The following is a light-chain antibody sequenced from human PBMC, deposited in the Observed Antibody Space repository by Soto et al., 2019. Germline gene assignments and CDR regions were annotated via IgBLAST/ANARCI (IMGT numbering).Light chain of an antibody. J-gene: IGKJ5*01. CDR3: MQSTQLPPT. CDR1: QSLLHITGETF. V-gene: IGKV2D-29*02. Sequence: DVVMTQTPLSLSVAPGQPASISCKSSQSLLHITGETFLFCYLQKPGQSPQLLICEVSTRVSGVPDRFSGSGSGTDFTLEISRVETDDVGIYYCMQSTQLPPTFGQGTRLEIK. CDR2: EVS.